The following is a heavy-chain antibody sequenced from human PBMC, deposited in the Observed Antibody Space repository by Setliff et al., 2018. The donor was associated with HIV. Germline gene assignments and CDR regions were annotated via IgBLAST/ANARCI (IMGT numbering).Heavy chain of an antibody. D-gene: IGHD1-26*01. CDR1: GYSFTSYH. V-gene: IGHV1-46*03. CDR2: ILPTSGGT. Sequence: ASVKVSCKASGYSFTSYHIHWVRLAPGQGPEWMGRILPTSGGTLYAQKFQDRISLIRDTSTKTVYMELSSLRPEDTAVYYCTRVRYGGTYDAFDVWGQGTMVTVSS. J-gene: IGHJ3*01. CDR3: TRVRYGGTYDAFDV.